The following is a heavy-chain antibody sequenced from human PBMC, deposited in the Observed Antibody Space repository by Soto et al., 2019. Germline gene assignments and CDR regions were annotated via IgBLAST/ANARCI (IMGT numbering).Heavy chain of an antibody. V-gene: IGHV4-31*03. CDR1: GGSISSGGHY. D-gene: IGHD5-12*01. CDR2: IYHSGST. CDR3: ARHAQWIIRAY. Sequence: TLSLTCTVSGGSISSGGHYWSWIRQHPGKGLEWIGYIYHSGSTYYNPSLKSRVTISVDTSEKQFSLQLSSVTAADTAVYYCARHAQWIIRAYWGQGSLVTVSS. J-gene: IGHJ4*02.